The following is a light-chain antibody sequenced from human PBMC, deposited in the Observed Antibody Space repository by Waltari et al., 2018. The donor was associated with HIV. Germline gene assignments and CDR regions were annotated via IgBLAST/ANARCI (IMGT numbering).Light chain of an antibody. V-gene: IGLV2-14*01. CDR1: NSDIGAYNY. Sequence: QSALTQPASVSGSPGQSSTISCTGTNSDIGAYNYVSWYQQHPGKAPKLLIYEVSNRPSGVSNRFSGSKSVTTASLTISGLQAEDEADYYCSSYTGTSTLYVFGPGTKVTVL. CDR3: SSYTGTSTLYV. CDR2: EVS. J-gene: IGLJ1*01.